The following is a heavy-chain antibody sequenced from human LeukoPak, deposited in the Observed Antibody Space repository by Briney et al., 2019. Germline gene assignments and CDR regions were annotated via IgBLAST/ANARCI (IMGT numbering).Heavy chain of an antibody. CDR2: INPNSGVS. V-gene: IGHV1-2*02. CDR3: ARAPLPLGDFDY. D-gene: IGHD3-16*01. J-gene: IGHJ4*02. CDR1: GYTFSGYY. Sequence: GASVKVSCKASGYTFSGYYMHWVRQAPGQGLEWMGWINPNSGVSNYAQKFQGRVTMTRDTSISTAYMELSGLRSDDTAVFYCARAPLPLGDFDYWGRGTLVTVSS.